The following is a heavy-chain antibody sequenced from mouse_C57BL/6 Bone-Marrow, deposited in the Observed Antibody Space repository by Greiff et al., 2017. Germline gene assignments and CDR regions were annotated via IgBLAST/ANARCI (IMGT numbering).Heavy chain of an antibody. CDR3: ARQTFGY. CDR2: ISSGGSYT. Sequence: EVQVVESGGDLVKPGGSLKLSCAASGFTFSSYGMSWVRQTPDKRLEWVATISSGGSYTYYPDSVKGRFTISGDNAKNTLYLQMSSLKSEDTAMYYCARQTFGYWGQGTSVTVSS. CDR1: GFTFSSYG. V-gene: IGHV5-6*01. J-gene: IGHJ4*01.